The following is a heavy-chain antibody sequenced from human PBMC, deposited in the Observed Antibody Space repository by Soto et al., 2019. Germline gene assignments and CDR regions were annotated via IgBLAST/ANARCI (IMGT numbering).Heavy chain of an antibody. CDR1: GITLSSQW. D-gene: IGHD3-10*01. CDR3: AIGPY. J-gene: IGHJ4*02. CDR2: IKEDGSEK. Sequence: EVQLVESGGSLVQPGGSLRLSCVASGITLSSQWMSWVRQAPGKGLEWVANIKEDGSEKHYVDSVMGRFAISRDNAKNSLFLQMDSLRAEDTAIYYCAIGPYWGPGTLVTVSS. V-gene: IGHV3-7*02.